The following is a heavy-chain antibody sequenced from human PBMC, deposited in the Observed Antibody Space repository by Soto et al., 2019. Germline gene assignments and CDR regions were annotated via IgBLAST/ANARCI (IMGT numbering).Heavy chain of an antibody. CDR2: IIPIFGTA. CDR3: ARVLPADSSGTGDDAFDI. J-gene: IGHJ3*02. V-gene: IGHV1-69*13. CDR1: GGTFSSYA. Sequence: GASVKVSCKASGGTFSSYAISWVRQAPGQGLEWMGGIIPIFGTANYAQKFQGRVTITADESTSTAYMELSSLRSEDTAVYYCARVLPADSSGTGDDAFDIWGQGTMVTVSS. D-gene: IGHD6-25*01.